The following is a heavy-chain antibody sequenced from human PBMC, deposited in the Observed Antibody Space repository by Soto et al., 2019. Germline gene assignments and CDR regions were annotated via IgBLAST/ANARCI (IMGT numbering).Heavy chain of an antibody. CDR3: ARPVPRHDAFDI. V-gene: IGHV3-30-3*01. CDR1: GFTFSSYA. J-gene: IGHJ3*02. D-gene: IGHD6-6*01. Sequence: PGGSLRLSCAAYGFTFSSYAMHWVRLAPGKGLEWVAVISYDGSNKYYAHSVKCRFTISRDNAKNSLYLQMSSLRDEDTAVYYCARPVPRHDAFDIWCQGRMVTVAS. CDR2: ISYDGSNK.